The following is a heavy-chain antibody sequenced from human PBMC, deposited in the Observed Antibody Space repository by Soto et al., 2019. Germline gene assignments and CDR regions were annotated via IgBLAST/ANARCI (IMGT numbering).Heavy chain of an antibody. Sequence: GGSPRLSCAASGFTFSSYAMSCVRQAPGKGLEWVSAISGSGGSTYYADSVKGRFTISRDNSKNTLYLQMNSLRAEDTAVYYCATYYYDSSGYYGPPAFFDYWCQGTLVTVSS. J-gene: IGHJ4*02. CDR1: GFTFSSYA. CDR3: ATYYYDSSGYYGPPAFFDY. D-gene: IGHD3-22*01. CDR2: ISGSGGST. V-gene: IGHV3-23*01.